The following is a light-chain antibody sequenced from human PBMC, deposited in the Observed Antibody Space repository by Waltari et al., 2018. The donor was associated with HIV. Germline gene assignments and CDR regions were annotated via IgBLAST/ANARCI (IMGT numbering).Light chain of an antibody. CDR2: EVS. Sequence: QSALTQPASVSGSPGQSITIPCTGTSSDVGGYNYVSWYQQHPGNAPKLMLYEVSNRPSGVSNRFSGSKSGNTASLTISGLQAEDEADYYCSSYTSSSTPYVFGTGTKVTVL. CDR3: SSYTSSSTPYV. CDR1: SSDVGGYNY. V-gene: IGLV2-14*01. J-gene: IGLJ1*01.